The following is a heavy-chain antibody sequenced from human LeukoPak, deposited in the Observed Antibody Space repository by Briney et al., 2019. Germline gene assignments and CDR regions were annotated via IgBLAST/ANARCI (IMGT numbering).Heavy chain of an antibody. CDR3: ARGLGYCSSTSCHYYYYYGMDV. CDR1: GGTFSSYA. D-gene: IGHD2-2*01. J-gene: IGHJ6*02. Sequence: SVKVSCKASGGTFSSYAISWVRQAPGQGLEWMGEIIPLFGTANYAQKFQGRVTITADESTSTAYMELSSLRSEDTAVYYCARGLGYCSSTSCHYYYYYGMDVWGQGTTVTVSS. V-gene: IGHV1-69*01. CDR2: IIPLFGTA.